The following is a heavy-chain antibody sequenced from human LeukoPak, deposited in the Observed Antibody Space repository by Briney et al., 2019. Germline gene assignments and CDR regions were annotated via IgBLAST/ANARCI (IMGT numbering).Heavy chain of an antibody. CDR3: ARLGYYDSSGYYSYGYYYYMDV. CDR2: INHGGST. CDR1: GGSFSGYY. J-gene: IGHJ6*03. V-gene: IGHV4-34*01. D-gene: IGHD3-22*01. Sequence: SETLSLTCAVYGGSFSGYYWSWIRQPPGKGLEWIGEINHGGSTKYNPSLKSRVTISVDTSKNQFSLNLSSLTAADTAVYYCARLGYYDSSGYYSYGYYYYMDVWGIGTTVTVSS.